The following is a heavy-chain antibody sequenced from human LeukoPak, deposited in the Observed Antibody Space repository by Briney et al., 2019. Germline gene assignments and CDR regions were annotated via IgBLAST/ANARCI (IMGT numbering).Heavy chain of an antibody. Sequence: GESLKISCKGSDYGSPNDCIGWVRQMPRKGLEWMGIINPDDSDTRYKPSFQSQVTISADKSISTAYLQWSSLTAADTAMYYCARRDRAMVGFDIWGQGTMVTVPS. CDR2: INPDDSDT. J-gene: IGHJ3*02. CDR3: ARRDRAMVGFDI. D-gene: IGHD5-18*01. V-gene: IGHV5-51*01. CDR1: DYGSPNDC.